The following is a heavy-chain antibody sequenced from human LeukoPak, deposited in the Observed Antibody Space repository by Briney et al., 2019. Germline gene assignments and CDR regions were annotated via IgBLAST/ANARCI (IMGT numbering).Heavy chain of an antibody. D-gene: IGHD3-22*01. J-gene: IGHJ4*02. CDR1: GGSFSGYY. V-gene: IGHV4-34*01. Sequence: PSETLSLTCVVYGGSFSGYYWSWIRQPPGKGLEWIGEINHSGSTNYNPSLKSRVTISVDTSKNQFSLSLSSVTAADTAVYYCAREEDRSGDWGLGTLVTVTS. CDR3: AREEDRSGD. CDR2: INHSGST.